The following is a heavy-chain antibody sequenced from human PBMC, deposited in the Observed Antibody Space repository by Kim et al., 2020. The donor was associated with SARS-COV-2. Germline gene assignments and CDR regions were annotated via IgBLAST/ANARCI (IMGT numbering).Heavy chain of an antibody. Sequence: SETLSLTCTVSGGSISSYYWSWIRQPPGKGLEWIGYIYYSGSTNYNPSLKSRVTISVDTSKNQFSLKLSSVTAADTAVYYCARDLRTVVTPWHWFDPWGQGTLVTVSS. CDR1: GGSISSYY. V-gene: IGHV4-59*01. CDR3: ARDLRTVVTPWHWFDP. D-gene: IGHD2-21*02. CDR2: IYYSGST. J-gene: IGHJ5*02.